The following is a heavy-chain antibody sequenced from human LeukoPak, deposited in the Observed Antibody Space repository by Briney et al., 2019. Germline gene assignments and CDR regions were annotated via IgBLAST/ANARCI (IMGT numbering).Heavy chain of an antibody. Sequence: SETLSLTCTVSGGSIGSSIYYWGWIRQPPGKGLEWIGSIYYSGSTYYNPSLKSRVTISVDTSKNQFSLKLSSVTAADTAVYYCARMGYGSGSPWGQGTLVTVSS. CDR1: GGSIGSSIYY. CDR2: IYYSGST. CDR3: ARMGYGSGSP. D-gene: IGHD3-10*01. V-gene: IGHV4-39*07. J-gene: IGHJ5*02.